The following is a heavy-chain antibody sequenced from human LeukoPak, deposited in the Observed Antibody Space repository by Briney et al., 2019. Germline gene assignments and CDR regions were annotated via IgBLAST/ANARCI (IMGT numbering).Heavy chain of an antibody. D-gene: IGHD1-1*01. CDR3: ARWGTTGTTGDY. CDR2: IGSSSSTI. J-gene: IGHJ4*02. CDR1: GFTFSSYS. Sequence: GRSLRLSCAASGFTFSSYSMNWVRQAPGKGLEWVSYIGSSSSTIYYADSVKGRFTISRDNAKNSLYLQMNSLRAEDTAVYYCARWGTTGTTGDYWGQGTLVTVSS. V-gene: IGHV3-48*01.